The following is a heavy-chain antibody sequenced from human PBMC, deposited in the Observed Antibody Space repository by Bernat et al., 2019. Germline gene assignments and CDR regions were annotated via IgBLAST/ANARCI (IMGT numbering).Heavy chain of an antibody. Sequence: QLQLQESGPGLVKPSETLSLTCTVSGGSISSSLYFWGWIRKPPGRGLEWIATIYYSGSTYYNPSLKSRVSISVDTSKNQFSLKLSPVTAADTAVYYCARHGVYCSGGSCYPYYYYMDVWGKGTTVTVSS. CDR1: GGSISSSLYF. CDR3: ARHGVYCSGGSCYPYYYYMDV. CDR2: IYYSGST. D-gene: IGHD2-15*01. V-gene: IGHV4-39*01. J-gene: IGHJ6*03.